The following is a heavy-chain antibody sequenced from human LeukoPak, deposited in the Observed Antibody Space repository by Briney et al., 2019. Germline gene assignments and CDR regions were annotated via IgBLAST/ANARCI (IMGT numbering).Heavy chain of an antibody. CDR1: GYTFTSYD. CDR3: ARDYPDTAMVNWFDP. D-gene: IGHD5-18*01. V-gene: IGHV1-8*01. J-gene: IGHJ5*02. CDR2: MNPNSGNT. Sequence: ASVKVSCKASGYTFTSYDINWVRQATGQGLEWMGWMNPNSGNTGYAQKFQGRVTMTRNTSISTAYMELSSLRSEDTAVYYCARDYPDTAMVNWFDPWGQGTLVTVSS.